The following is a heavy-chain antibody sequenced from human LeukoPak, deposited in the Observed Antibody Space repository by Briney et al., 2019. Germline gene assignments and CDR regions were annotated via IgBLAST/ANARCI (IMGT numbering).Heavy chain of an antibody. Sequence: PGGSLRLSCAASGFTFSSYGMHWVRQAPGKGLEWVAVIWYDGSNKYYADSVKGRFTISRDNSKNTLYLQMNSLRAEDTAVYYCARDVAYGSGSRLDYWGQGTLVTVSS. CDR3: ARDVAYGSGSRLDY. CDR1: GFTFSSYG. CDR2: IWYDGSNK. J-gene: IGHJ4*02. V-gene: IGHV3-33*08. D-gene: IGHD3-10*01.